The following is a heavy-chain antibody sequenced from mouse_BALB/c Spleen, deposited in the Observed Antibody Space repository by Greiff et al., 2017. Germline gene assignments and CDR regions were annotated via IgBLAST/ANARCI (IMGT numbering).Heavy chain of an antibody. D-gene: IGHD2-14*01. Sequence: DVKLVESGGGLVQPGVSLRLSCATSGFTFTDYYMSWVRQPPGKALEWLGFIRNKANGYTTEYSASVKGRFTISRDNSQSILYLQMNTLRAEDSATYYCARDRYDNAMDYWGQGTSVTVSS. CDR1: GFTFTDYY. CDR2: IRNKANGYTT. J-gene: IGHJ4*01. CDR3: ARDRYDNAMDY. V-gene: IGHV7-3*02.